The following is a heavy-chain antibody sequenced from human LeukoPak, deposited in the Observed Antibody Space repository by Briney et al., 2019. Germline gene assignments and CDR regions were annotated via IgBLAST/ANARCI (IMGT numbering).Heavy chain of an antibody. Sequence: GGSLRLSCAASGFTVSSNYMSWVRQAPGKGLEWVSVIYSGGSTYYADSEGRFTISRDNSKNTLYLQMNSLRAEDTAVYYCARTYYGPGDFDYWGQGTLVTVSS. CDR3: ARTYYGPGDFDY. CDR1: GFTVSSNY. CDR2: IYSGGST. D-gene: IGHD3-10*01. V-gene: IGHV3-53*01. J-gene: IGHJ4*02.